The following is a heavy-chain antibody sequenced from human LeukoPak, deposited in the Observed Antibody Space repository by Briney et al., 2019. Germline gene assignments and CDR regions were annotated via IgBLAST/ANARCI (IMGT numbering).Heavy chain of an antibody. CDR1: GYTFTSYY. Sequence: GASVKVSCKASGYTFTSYYMHWVRQAPGRGLEWMGIIDPSGGSTSYAQKFQGRVTITADKSTSTAYMELSSLRSEDTAVYYCARHYYDSSGYYGSGLDWGQGTLVTVSS. J-gene: IGHJ4*02. CDR2: IDPSGGST. V-gene: IGHV1-46*01. CDR3: ARHYYDSSGYYGSGLD. D-gene: IGHD3-22*01.